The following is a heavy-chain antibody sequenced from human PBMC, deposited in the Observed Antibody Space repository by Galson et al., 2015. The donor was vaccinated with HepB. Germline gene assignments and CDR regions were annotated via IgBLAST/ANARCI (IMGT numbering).Heavy chain of an antibody. CDR1: NGSITSGAYY. Sequence: TLSLTCTVSNGSITSGAYYWTWIRQYPGKGLEWIGNVYDRGTSDYNPSLKSRVSISLDSSKNQFSLTLKYAEDADTAIYYCARGLGVTYNWFDPWGQGTLVTVSS. V-gene: IGHV4-31*03. CDR3: ARGLGVTYNWFDP. D-gene: IGHD2-8*01. CDR2: VYDRGTS. J-gene: IGHJ5*02.